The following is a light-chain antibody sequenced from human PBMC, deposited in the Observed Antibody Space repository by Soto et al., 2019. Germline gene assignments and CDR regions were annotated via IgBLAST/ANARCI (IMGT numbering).Light chain of an antibody. J-gene: IGLJ1*01. CDR1: SSDVGGYNY. Sequence: QSALTQPPSASGSPGQSVTISCTGTSSDVGGYNYVSWYQHHPGKAPKLMIYEVTKRPSGVPDRFSGSKSGNTASLTVSGLLAEDEADYYCAYYAGSNMVFGTGTKLTVL. CDR3: AYYAGSNMV. CDR2: EVT. V-gene: IGLV2-8*01.